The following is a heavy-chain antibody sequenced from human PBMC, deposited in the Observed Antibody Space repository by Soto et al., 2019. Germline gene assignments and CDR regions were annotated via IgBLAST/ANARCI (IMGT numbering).Heavy chain of an antibody. CDR1: GFTFSSYA. CDR2: ISYDGSNK. CDR3: ARECINRYYYDSSGKPFDY. D-gene: IGHD3-22*01. Sequence: QVQLVESGGGVVQPGRSLRLSCAASGFTFSSYAMHWVRQAPGKGLEWVAVISYDGSNKYYADSVKGRFTISRDNSKNXLXXQMNSLRAEDTAVYYCARECINRYYYDSSGKPFDYWGQGTLVTVSS. V-gene: IGHV3-30-3*01. J-gene: IGHJ4*02.